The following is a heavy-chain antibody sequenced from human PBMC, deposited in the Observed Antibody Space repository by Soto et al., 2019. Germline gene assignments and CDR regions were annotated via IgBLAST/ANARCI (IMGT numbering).Heavy chain of an antibody. CDR1: GYTFTTYG. CDR2: ISAYNGNT. D-gene: IGHD3-10*01. V-gene: IGHV1-18*01. CDR3: ARPPYDYGSGSFLSPYFDY. J-gene: IGHJ4*02. Sequence: QVQLVQSGAEVKKPGASVKVSCKASGYTFTTYGISWVRQAPGQGLEWMGWISAYNGNTDYAQKLQGSVTMTTDTSTSTAYMEMSSLRSDDTAVYYCARPPYDYGSGSFLSPYFDYWGQGTLVTVSS.